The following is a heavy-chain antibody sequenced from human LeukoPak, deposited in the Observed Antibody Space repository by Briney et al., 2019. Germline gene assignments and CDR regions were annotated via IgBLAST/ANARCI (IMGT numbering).Heavy chain of an antibody. CDR1: GYTFTSYG. V-gene: IGHV1-18*01. CDR3: ARGPTLRYLDWSAEVDY. J-gene: IGHJ4*02. CDR2: ISAYNGNT. Sequence: GASVKVSCKASGYTFTSYGISWVRQAPGQGLEWMGWISAYNGNTNYAQKLQGRVTMTTDTSTSTAYMDLRSLRSDDTAVYYCARGPTLRYLDWSAEVDYWGQGTLVTVSS. D-gene: IGHD3-9*01.